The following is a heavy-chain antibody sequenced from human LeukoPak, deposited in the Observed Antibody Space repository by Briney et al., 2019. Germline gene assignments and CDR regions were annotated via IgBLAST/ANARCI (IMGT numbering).Heavy chain of an antibody. J-gene: IGHJ2*01. D-gene: IGHD2-15*01. CDR2: IYYSGST. Sequence: SETLSLTCTVSGGSISSGDYYWSWIRQPPGKGLEWIGYIYYSGSTYYNPSLKSRVTISVDTSKNQFSLKLSSVTAADTAVYYCARHVISRDWYFDLWGRGTLVTVSS. CDR1: GGSISSGDYY. CDR3: ARHVISRDWYFDL. V-gene: IGHV4-30-4*01.